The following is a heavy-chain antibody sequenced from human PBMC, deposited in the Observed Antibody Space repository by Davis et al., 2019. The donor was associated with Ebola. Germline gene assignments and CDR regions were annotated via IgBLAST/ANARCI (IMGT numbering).Heavy chain of an antibody. J-gene: IGHJ6*02. CDR2: IYYSGGT. D-gene: IGHD5-24*01. CDR1: GGSVSSGRYS. Sequence: SETLSLTCTVSGGSVSSGRYSWSWIRQPPGKGLEWIGYIYYSGGTNYNPSLKSRVTISVDTSKNQVSLKLSSVTAADTAVYYCARGGDGYNSFDFYYYGMDVWGQGTTVTVPS. CDR3: ARGGDGYNSFDFYYYGMDV. V-gene: IGHV4-61*01.